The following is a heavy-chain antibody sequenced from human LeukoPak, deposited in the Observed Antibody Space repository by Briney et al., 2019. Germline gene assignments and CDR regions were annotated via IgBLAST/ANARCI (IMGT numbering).Heavy chain of an antibody. CDR2: INPNSGGT. CDR1: GYTFTGYY. CDR3: AREKSAAAGIQYYFDY. V-gene: IGHV1-2*02. J-gene: IGHJ4*02. Sequence: ASVRVSCKASGYTFTGYYMHWVRQAPGQGLEWMGWINPNSGGTNYAQKFQGRVTMTRDTSISTAYMELSRLRSDDTAVYYCAREKSAAAGIQYYFDYWGQGTLVTVSS. D-gene: IGHD6-13*01.